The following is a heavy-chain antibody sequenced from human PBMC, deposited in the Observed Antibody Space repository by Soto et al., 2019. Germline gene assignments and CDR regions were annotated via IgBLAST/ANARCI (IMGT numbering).Heavy chain of an antibody. V-gene: IGHV3-23*01. CDR2: ITGGGGGT. D-gene: IGHD3-10*02. CDR1: GFTFSSYA. J-gene: IGHJ4*02. CDR3: ANDSNGDYFVRGGYFRPRDDY. Sequence: EVQLLESGGGLVQPGGSLRLSCAASGFTFSSYAMSWVRQAPGKGLEWVSAITGGGGGTYYANSVKGRFTISRDNSKNTLYVQLNTLRAADTAVYSCANDSNGDYFVRGGYFRPRDDYWGQGTLVTVSS.